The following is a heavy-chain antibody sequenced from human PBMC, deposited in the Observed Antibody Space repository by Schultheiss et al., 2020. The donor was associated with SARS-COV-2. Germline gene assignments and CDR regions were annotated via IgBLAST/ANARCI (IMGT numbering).Heavy chain of an antibody. J-gene: IGHJ4*02. CDR1: GGSISSSNW. CDR2: IYYSGST. Sequence: SETLSLTCAVSGGSISSSNWWSWVRQPPGKGLEWIGYIYYSGSTNYNPSLKSRVTISVDTSKNQFSLKLSSVTAADTAVYYCARGGATVTNFDYWGQGILVTVSS. CDR3: ARGGATVTNFDY. D-gene: IGHD4-17*01. V-gene: IGHV4-4*02.